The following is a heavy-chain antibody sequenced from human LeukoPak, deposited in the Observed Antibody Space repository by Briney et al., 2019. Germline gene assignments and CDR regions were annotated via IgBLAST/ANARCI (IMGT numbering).Heavy chain of an antibody. V-gene: IGHV3-30-3*01. CDR2: ISYDGSNK. J-gene: IGHJ3*02. D-gene: IGHD2-2*01. CDR3: ARDMGYCSSTSCWGNAFDI. Sequence: GGSLRLSCAASGFTFSSYAMHWVRQAPGKGLEWVAVISYDGSNKYYADSVKGRFTISRDNSKNTLYLQMNSLRAEDTAVYYCARDMGYCSSTSCWGNAFDIWGQGTMVTVSS. CDR1: GFTFSSYA.